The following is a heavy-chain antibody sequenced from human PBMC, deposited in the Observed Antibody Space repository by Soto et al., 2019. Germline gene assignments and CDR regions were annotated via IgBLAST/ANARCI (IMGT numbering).Heavy chain of an antibody. CDR1: GYSFNSYW. CDR3: AALTGATFH. D-gene: IGHD1-20*01. V-gene: IGHV5-51*01. Sequence: RGESLKISCKASGYSFNSYWIGWVRQMPGKGLEWMGIVHPGNSDIRYSPSFQGQVTVSVDRSISTAYLQWSSLKASDTAMYYCAALTGATFHWGQGTLVTASS. CDR2: VHPGNSDI. J-gene: IGHJ4*02.